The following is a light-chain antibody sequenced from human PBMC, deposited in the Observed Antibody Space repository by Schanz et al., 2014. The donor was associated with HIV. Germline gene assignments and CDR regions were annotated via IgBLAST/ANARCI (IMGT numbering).Light chain of an antibody. V-gene: IGLV1-40*01. CDR3: SSYAGTNNFWV. CDR2: DNS. CDR1: SSNIGADYD. J-gene: IGLJ3*02. Sequence: QSVLAQPPSVSGAPGQSVTISCTGSSSNIGADYDVHWYQLLPGTAPQLLIFDNSNRPSGVPARFSGSKSGTSASLAISALQAEDEADYYCSSYAGTNNFWVFGGGTKLTVL.